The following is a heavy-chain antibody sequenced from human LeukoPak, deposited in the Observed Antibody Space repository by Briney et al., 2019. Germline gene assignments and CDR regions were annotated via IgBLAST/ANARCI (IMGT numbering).Heavy chain of an antibody. CDR2: IIPIFGTA. CDR1: GGTFSSYA. Sequence: SVKVSCKASGGTFSSYAISWVRQAPGQGLEWMGGIIPIFGTANYAQKFQGRVTITADESTSTAYMELSSLRPEDTAVYYCARAGASGSSSSYYYYYMDVWGKGTTVTISS. D-gene: IGHD3-10*01. J-gene: IGHJ6*03. CDR3: ARAGASGSSSSYYYYYMDV. V-gene: IGHV1-69*01.